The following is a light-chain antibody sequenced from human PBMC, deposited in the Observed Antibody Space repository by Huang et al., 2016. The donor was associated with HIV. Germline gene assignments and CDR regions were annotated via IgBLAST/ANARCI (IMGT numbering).Light chain of an antibody. CDR2: GMS. J-gene: IGKJ2*01. V-gene: IGKV3-15*01. Sequence: EVVLTQSPATLSVSPGERATLSCRASKSVSSKLAWYQQRPGQAPRLLIYGMSQRASGSPARFSGSGSGTDFTLTISSLQSDDFGVYYCQQYNARPPFTFGQGTKVEIQ. CDR3: QQYNARPPFT. CDR1: KSVSSK.